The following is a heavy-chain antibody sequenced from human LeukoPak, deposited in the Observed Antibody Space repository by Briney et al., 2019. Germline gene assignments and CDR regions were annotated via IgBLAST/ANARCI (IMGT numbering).Heavy chain of an antibody. J-gene: IGHJ6*03. CDR2: ISPSTSFI. Sequence: GGSLRLSCAASGFPFSTYSVTWVRQAPGKGLEWVSSISPSTSFIYYATSVKGRFTISRDNAKNSLYLQMNSLRAEDTAVYYCARDGILGIYYYMDVWGKGTTVTVSS. D-gene: IGHD1-26*01. CDR1: GFPFSTYS. CDR3: ARDGILGIYYYMDV. V-gene: IGHV3-21*01.